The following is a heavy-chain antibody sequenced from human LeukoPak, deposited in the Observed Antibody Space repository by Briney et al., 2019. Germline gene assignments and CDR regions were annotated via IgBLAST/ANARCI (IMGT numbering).Heavy chain of an antibody. CDR2: ISWNSGSI. V-gene: IGHV3-9*01. CDR3: AKDNSYDILTGYIDY. J-gene: IGHJ4*02. CDR1: GFTFDDYA. Sequence: PGGSLRLSCAASGFTFDDYAMHWVRQAPGKGLEWVSGISWNSGSIGYADSVKGQFTISRDSAKNSLYLQMNSLRAEDTALYYCAKDNSYDILTGYIDYWGQGTLVTVSS. D-gene: IGHD3-9*01.